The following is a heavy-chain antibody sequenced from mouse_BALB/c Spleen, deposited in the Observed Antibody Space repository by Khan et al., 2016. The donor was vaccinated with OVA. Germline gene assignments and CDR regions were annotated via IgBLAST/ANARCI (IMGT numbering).Heavy chain of an antibody. Sequence: EVQLQESGPGLVKPSQSLSLTCTVTGYSITSDYAWNWIRQFPGNQLEWMGYISYSGNTKYNPSLKSRISITRDTSENQFFLQLNSVTIEDTATYYCARIHGGDFDYWGQGTTLTVSS. CDR1: GYSITSDYA. CDR3: ARIHGGDFDY. D-gene: IGHD1-2*01. V-gene: IGHV3-2*02. J-gene: IGHJ2*01. CDR2: ISYSGNT.